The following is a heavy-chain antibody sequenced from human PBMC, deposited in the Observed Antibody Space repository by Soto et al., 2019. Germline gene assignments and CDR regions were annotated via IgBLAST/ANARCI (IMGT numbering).Heavy chain of an antibody. V-gene: IGHV3-23*01. CDR1: GFTFSNYA. Sequence: GRSLRLSCAASGFTFSNYAMSWIRQAPGKGLEWVSTIRETGNTYYADSVRGRFATSRDNSENTLYLQMSSLRAEDTAVYYCAKQQMGVIRALDYWGQGTLVTVSS. CDR3: AKQQMGVIRALDY. J-gene: IGHJ4*02. D-gene: IGHD1-26*01. CDR2: IRETGNT.